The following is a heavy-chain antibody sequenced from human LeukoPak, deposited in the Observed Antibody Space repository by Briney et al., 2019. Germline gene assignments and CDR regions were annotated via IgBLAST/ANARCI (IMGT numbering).Heavy chain of an antibody. CDR2: IYTSGST. V-gene: IGHV4-4*07. CDR3: ARTPNYLRFLEPYYYYMDI. J-gene: IGHJ6*03. Sequence: PSETLSLTCTVSGGSISSYYWSWIRQPAGKGLEWIGRIYTSGSTNYNPSLKSRVTISVDTSKNQFSLKLSSVTAADTAVYYCARTPNYLRFLEPYYYYMDIWGKGTTVTVSS. D-gene: IGHD3-3*01. CDR1: GGSISSYY.